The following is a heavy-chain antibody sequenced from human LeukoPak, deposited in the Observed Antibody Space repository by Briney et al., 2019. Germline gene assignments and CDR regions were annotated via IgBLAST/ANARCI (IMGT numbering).Heavy chain of an antibody. CDR2: IYYSGST. D-gene: IGHD4-17*01. V-gene: IGHV4-30-4*01. J-gene: IGHJ4*02. CDR3: ARAYGDYYYYFDY. CDR1: GGSISSGDYY. Sequence: SQTLSLTCTVTGGSISSGDYYWSWIRQPPGKGLEWIGSIYYSGSTYYNPSLKSRVTISVDTSKNQFSLKLSSVTAADTAVYYCARAYGDYYYYFDYWGQGTLVTVSS.